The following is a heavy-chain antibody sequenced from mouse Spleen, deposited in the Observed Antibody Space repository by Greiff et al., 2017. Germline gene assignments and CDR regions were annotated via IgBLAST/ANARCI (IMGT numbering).Heavy chain of an antibody. Sequence: QVQLQQSGAELARPGASVKLSCKASGYTFTSYGISWVKQRTGQGLEWIGEIYPRSGNTYYNEKFKGKATLTADKSSSTAYMELRSLTSEDSAVYYCARSLYYYAMDYWGQGTSVTVSS. V-gene: IGHV1-81*01. CDR2: IYPRSGNT. J-gene: IGHJ4*01. CDR3: ARSLYYYAMDY. CDR1: GYTFTSYG.